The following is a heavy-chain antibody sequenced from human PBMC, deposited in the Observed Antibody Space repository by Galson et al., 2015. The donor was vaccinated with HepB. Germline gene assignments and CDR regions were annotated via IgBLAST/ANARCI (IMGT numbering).Heavy chain of an antibody. Sequence: QSGAEVKKPGESLTISCKGSGYSFTSYWIGWVRQMPGKGLEWMGILHPFDSDNRFSPSFPGQATISTDKSITTASLQWRSLKASDTAMYYCARLYGGNSYSFAKYYFDYWGQGTLVTVSS. CDR3: ARLYGGNSYSFAKYYFDY. J-gene: IGHJ4*02. V-gene: IGHV5-51*03. CDR2: LHPFDSDN. D-gene: IGHD4-23*01. CDR1: GYSFTSYW.